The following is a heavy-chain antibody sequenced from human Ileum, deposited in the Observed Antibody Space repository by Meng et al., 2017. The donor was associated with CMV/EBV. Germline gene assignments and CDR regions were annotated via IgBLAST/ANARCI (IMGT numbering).Heavy chain of an antibody. CDR3: ARDRSGSSASFDY. J-gene: IGHJ4*02. Sequence: AASGFTYISYSMNWVRQAPGKGLEWVSSISISSSYIYYADSVKGRFTISRDNAKNSLYLQMNSLRAEDTAVYYCARDRSGSSASFDYWGQGTLVTVSS. CDR2: ISISSSYI. D-gene: IGHD6-6*01. CDR1: GFTYISYS. V-gene: IGHV3-21*01.